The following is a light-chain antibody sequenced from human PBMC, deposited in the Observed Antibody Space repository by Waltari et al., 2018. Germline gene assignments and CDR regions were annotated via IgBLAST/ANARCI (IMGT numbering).Light chain of an antibody. CDR3: QHFKTYPIT. CDR2: VAS. CDR1: QDINND. V-gene: IGKV1-13*02. Sequence: IQLTQSPSSLSASVGDRVTIACRASQDINNDLAWYQQKQGKAHKRLIYVASTLQRGVPSRFSGSGSGTDFTLTISSLQPEDFATYHCQHFKTYPITFGQGTRLEIK. J-gene: IGKJ5*01.